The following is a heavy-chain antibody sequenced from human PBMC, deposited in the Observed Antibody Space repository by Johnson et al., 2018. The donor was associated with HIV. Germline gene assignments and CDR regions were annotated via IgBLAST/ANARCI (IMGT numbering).Heavy chain of an antibody. CDR2: ISYDGSNK. Sequence: VQLVESGGGVVQPGRSLRLSCAASGFTFSSYAMHWVRQAPGKGLEWVAVISYDGSNKYYADSVKGRFTISRDNSKNTLYLQMNSLRAEDTAVYYCTKMGALGAFDIWGQGTMVTVSS. CDR1: GFTFSSYA. V-gene: IGHV3-30*04. J-gene: IGHJ3*02. CDR3: TKMGALGAFDI. D-gene: IGHD3-16*01.